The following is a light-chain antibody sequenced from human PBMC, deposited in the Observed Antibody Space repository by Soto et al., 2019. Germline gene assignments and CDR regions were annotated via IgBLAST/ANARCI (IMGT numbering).Light chain of an antibody. CDR1: SSEVGGYNY. Sequence: QSALTQPASVSGSHGQSITISCTGTSSEVGGYNYVSWYQQHPGKAPKLMIYEVSNRPSGVSKRFSGSKSGNTASLTISGLQAEDEADYYCSSYTSSSTLVFGGGTNLTVL. J-gene: IGLJ3*02. CDR3: SSYTSSSTLV. CDR2: EVS. V-gene: IGLV2-14*01.